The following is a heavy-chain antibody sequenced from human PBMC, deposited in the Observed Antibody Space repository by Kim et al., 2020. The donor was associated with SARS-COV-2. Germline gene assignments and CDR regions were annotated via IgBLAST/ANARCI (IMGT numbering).Heavy chain of an antibody. CDR2: ISSSGSTI. D-gene: IGHD5-18*01. J-gene: IGHJ4*02. CDR1: GFTFSSYE. V-gene: IGHV3-48*03. Sequence: GGSLRLSCAASGFTFSSYEMNWVRQAPGKGLEWVSYISSSGSTIYYADSVKGRFTISRDNAKNSLYLQMNSLRAEDTAVYYCARAGRGYSYGEPGLDYWGQGTLVTVSS. CDR3: ARAGRGYSYGEPGLDY.